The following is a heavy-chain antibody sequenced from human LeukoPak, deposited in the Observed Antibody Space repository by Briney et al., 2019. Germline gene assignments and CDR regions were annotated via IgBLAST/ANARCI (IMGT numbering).Heavy chain of an antibody. V-gene: IGHV3-66*02. J-gene: IGHJ4*02. Sequence: GSLRLSCAASGFTVSSDYMGWVRQAPGKGLKYVSIIYGGGDTFYADSVKGRFTISRDNSKNTLYLQMNSLRAEDTAVYYCARDSHKLHSSAYFYFFDYWGQGTLVSVSS. CDR3: ARDSHKLHSSAYFYFFDY. CDR2: IYGGGDT. D-gene: IGHD3-22*01. CDR1: GFTVSSDY.